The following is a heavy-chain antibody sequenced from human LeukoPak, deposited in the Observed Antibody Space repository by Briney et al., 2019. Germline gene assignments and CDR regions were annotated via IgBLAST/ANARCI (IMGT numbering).Heavy chain of an antibody. CDR3: ARYYYDSSGYYYQDY. V-gene: IGHV1-2*02. CDR2: INPNTGDT. D-gene: IGHD3-22*01. Sequence: ASVKVSCKASGFTFNAYYIHWVRQAPGQGLEWMGWINPNTGDTNFAQKFQGRVAMTRDTSLSTAYMDLSRLTSDDTAVYYCARYYYDSSGYYYQDYWGQGTLVTVSS. CDR1: GFTFNAYY. J-gene: IGHJ4*02.